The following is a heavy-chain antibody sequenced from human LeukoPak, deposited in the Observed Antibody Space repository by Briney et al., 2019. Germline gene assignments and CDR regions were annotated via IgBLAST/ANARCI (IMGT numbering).Heavy chain of an antibody. CDR2: ISYSGYT. CDR3: ARHDYSNPRLDY. V-gene: IGHV4-59*08. D-gene: IGHD4-11*01. J-gene: IGHJ4*02. Sequence: SETLSLTCTVSDGSISNYYWSWIRQPPGEGLEWIGYISYSGYTNYNPSLKSRVTMSVDTSKNKFSLRLSSATAADTAVYYCARHDYSNPRLDYWGQGTLVTVSS. CDR1: DGSISNYY.